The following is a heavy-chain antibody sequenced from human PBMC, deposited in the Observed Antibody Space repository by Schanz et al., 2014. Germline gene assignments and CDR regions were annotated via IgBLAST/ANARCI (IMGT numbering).Heavy chain of an antibody. V-gene: IGHV3-23*01. CDR1: GFTFSNYA. Sequence: EVQLLESGGGLVQPGGSLRLSCAASGFTFSNYAMNWVRQAPGKGLKWVSGIRGSGGSTYYADSVKGRFTISRDNSDNTLYLQMNNLRAEDTAVYYCARGSGTFDSWGQGTLVTVSS. CDR2: IRGSGGST. CDR3: ARGSGTFDS. J-gene: IGHJ4*02. D-gene: IGHD3-3*01.